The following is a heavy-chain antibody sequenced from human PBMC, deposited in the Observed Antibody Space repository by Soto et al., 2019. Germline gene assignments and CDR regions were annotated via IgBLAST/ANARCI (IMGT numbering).Heavy chain of an antibody. V-gene: IGHV4-59*01. CDR2: IYYSGGT. CDR1: GASIISYY. J-gene: IGHJ5*02. CDR3: ARITGTTFGDGSWFDP. D-gene: IGHD1-7*01. Sequence: PSETLSLTCTVSGASIISYYWSWIRQPPGKGLEWIGYIYYSGGTNYNPSLKRRVTISVDTSKNQFSLKLSSVTAADTAVYYCARITGTTFGDGSWFDPCGQGTLVTVSS.